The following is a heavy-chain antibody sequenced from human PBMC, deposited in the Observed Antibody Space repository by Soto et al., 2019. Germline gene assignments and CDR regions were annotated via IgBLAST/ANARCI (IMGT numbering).Heavy chain of an antibody. D-gene: IGHD1-26*01. J-gene: IGHJ4*02. Sequence: GGSLRLSCGASGFTFGSYARHWVRQAPGKGLEWVAVISYDGSNKYYADSVKGRFTISRDNSKNTLYLQMNSLRAEDTAVYYCARELAGGSYYFGVYFDYWGQGTLVTVSS. V-gene: IGHV3-30-3*01. CDR3: ARELAGGSYYFGVYFDY. CDR2: ISYDGSNK. CDR1: GFTFGSYA.